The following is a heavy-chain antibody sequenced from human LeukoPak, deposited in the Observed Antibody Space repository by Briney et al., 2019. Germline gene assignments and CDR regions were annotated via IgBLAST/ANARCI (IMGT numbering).Heavy chain of an antibody. CDR2: IYYSGST. CDR1: GGSICSGDYY. Sequence: SETLSLTCTVSGGSICSGDYYWRWIRQPPGKGLEWIGYIYYSGSTYYNPSIQSRVTISVDTAKNQFSLKLSSVTAADTAVYYCAREAHPEAVQLWYYMDVWGKGTTVTVSS. V-gene: IGHV4-30-4*08. CDR3: AREAHPEAVQLWYYMDV. D-gene: IGHD5-18*01. J-gene: IGHJ6*03.